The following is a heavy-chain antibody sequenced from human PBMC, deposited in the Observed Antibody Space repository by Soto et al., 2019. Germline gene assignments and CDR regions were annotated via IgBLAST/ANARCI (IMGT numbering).Heavy chain of an antibody. CDR3: ARDPGYGSGPSVNQSLDY. CDR1: GFTFGSYW. D-gene: IGHD3-10*01. V-gene: IGHV3-7*01. J-gene: IGHJ4*02. Sequence: GGSLRLSCAASGFTFGSYWLSWVRQAPGKGLEWLATITQNATEKKYGDSVKGRFTISRDNAKNSLYLHMDSLRAEDTAVYYCARDPGYGSGPSVNQSLDYWGQGTLVTVT. CDR2: ITQNATEK.